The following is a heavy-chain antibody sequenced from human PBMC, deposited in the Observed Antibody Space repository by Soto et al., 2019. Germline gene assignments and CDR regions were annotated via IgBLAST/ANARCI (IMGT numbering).Heavy chain of an antibody. CDR1: GGSISSYY. D-gene: IGHD4-4*01. CDR3: ARRYGYSFDY. CDR2: IFYSGST. J-gene: IGHJ4*02. Sequence: SETLSLTCTVSGGSISSYYWSWILQPPGKGLEWIGYIFYSGSTNYNPSLKSRVTLSADTSKNQVSLKLSSVTAADTAVYYCARRYGYSFDYWGQGTLVTVSS. V-gene: IGHV4-59*01.